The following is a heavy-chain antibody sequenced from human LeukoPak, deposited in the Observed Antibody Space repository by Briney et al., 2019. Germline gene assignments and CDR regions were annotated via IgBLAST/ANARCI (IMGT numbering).Heavy chain of an antibody. CDR3: AKDFEGSYGY. CDR2: ISGSGGST. J-gene: IGHJ4*02. Sequence: GGSLRLSCAASGFAFSSYAMSWVRQAPEKGLEWVSTISGSGGSTYYADSVRGRFTISRDNSKNRLYLQMNSLRAEDTAVYYCAKDFEGSYGYWGLGTLVTVSS. V-gene: IGHV3-23*01. CDR1: GFAFSSYA. D-gene: IGHD3-9*01.